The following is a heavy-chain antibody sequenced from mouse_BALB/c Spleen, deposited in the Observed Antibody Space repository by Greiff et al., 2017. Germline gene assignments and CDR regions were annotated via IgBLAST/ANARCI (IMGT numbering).Heavy chain of an antibody. Sequence: EVQLQQSGTVLARPGASVKMSCKASGYTFTSYWMHWVKQRPGQGLEWIGAIYPGNSDTSYNQKFKGKAKLTAVTSTSTAYMELSSLTNEDSAVYYCTSFHYYGSSYGGYYAMDYWGQGTSVTVSS. CDR3: TSFHYYGSSYGGYYAMDY. J-gene: IGHJ4*01. CDR2: IYPGNSDT. D-gene: IGHD1-1*01. CDR1: GYTFTSYW. V-gene: IGHV1-5*01.